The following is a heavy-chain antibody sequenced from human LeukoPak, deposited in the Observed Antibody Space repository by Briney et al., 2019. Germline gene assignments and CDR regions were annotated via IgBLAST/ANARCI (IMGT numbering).Heavy chain of an antibody. CDR2: ISGGGGST. CDR1: GFTFSTYA. Sequence: GGSLRLSCAASGFTFSTYAMSWVRQAPGKGLEWVSTISGGGGSTYYADSVKGRFTISRDNSKNTMYLQMNSPTAEDTAVYYCAKDRVRYFDYWGQGTLVTVSS. CDR3: AKDRVRYFDY. D-gene: IGHD3-22*01. V-gene: IGHV3-23*01. J-gene: IGHJ4*02.